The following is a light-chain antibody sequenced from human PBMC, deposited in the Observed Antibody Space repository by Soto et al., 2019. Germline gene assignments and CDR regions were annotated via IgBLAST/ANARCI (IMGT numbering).Light chain of an antibody. CDR1: QSLSSGY. CDR2: AAS. J-gene: IGKJ1*01. V-gene: IGKV3-20*01. CDR3: QQYDTSPRT. Sequence: EIVLTQSPGTLSLSPGERATLSCRASQSLSSGYLAWYQQKPGQAPTILIYAASSRATGIPDRFSGSGSGTDFSLTISRLEPEDFAVYYCQQYDTSPRTFGQGTKVEI.